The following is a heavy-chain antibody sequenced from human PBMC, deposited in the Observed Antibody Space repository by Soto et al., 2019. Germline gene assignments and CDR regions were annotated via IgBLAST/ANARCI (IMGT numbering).Heavy chain of an antibody. CDR2: INSDGSST. CDR1: GFTFSSYW. Sequence: PGGSLRLSCAASGFTFSSYWMHWVRQAPGKGLVWVSRINSDGSSTSYADSVKGRFTISRDNAKNTLYLQMNSLRAEDTAVYYCASPSYYYYYMDVWGKGTTVTVSS. V-gene: IGHV3-74*01. CDR3: ASPSYYYYYMDV. J-gene: IGHJ6*03.